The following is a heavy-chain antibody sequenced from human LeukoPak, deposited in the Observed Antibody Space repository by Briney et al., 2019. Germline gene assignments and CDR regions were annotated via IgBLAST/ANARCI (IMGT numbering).Heavy chain of an antibody. V-gene: IGHV3-21*01. Sequence: GGSLRLSCVASGFTFSIYTMSWVRQAPGKGLEWVSSIASSSSSMYSADSVKGRLTISRDNAKNSLYLQMNSLRAEDTAVYYCARDLAWGGYWGQGTLVTVSS. D-gene: IGHD7-27*01. CDR3: ARDLAWGGY. J-gene: IGHJ4*02. CDR1: GFTFSIYT. CDR2: IASSSSSM.